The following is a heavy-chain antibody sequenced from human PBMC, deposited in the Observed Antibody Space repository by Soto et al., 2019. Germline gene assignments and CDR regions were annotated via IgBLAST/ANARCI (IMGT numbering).Heavy chain of an antibody. V-gene: IGHV1-69*06. Sequence: QVQLVQSGAEVKKPGSSVKVSCKASGGTFSSYAISWVRQAPGQGLEWMGGIIPIFGTANYAQKFQGRVTITADKSTSTAYRELSSLRSEDTAVYYCARERGDYYDSSGYPTDYWGQGTLVTVSS. CDR3: ARERGDYYDSSGYPTDY. J-gene: IGHJ4*02. D-gene: IGHD3-22*01. CDR1: GGTFSSYA. CDR2: IIPIFGTA.